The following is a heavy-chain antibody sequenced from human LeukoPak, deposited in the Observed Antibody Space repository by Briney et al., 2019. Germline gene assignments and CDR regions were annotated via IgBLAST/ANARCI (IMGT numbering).Heavy chain of an antibody. D-gene: IGHD6-19*01. Sequence: PGGSLRLSCAASGFTVSSNYMSWVRQAPGKGLEWVSVIYSGGSTYYADSVKGRLTISRDNSKNTLYLQMNSLRAGDTAVYYCARSVIAVAGYDAFDIWGQGTVVTVSS. CDR3: ARSVIAVAGYDAFDI. V-gene: IGHV3-66*01. CDR2: IYSGGST. J-gene: IGHJ3*02. CDR1: GFTVSSNY.